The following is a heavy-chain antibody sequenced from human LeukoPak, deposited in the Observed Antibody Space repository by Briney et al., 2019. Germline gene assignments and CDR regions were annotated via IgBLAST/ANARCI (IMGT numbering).Heavy chain of an antibody. CDR1: GYTFTSYY. D-gene: IGHD3-3*01. CDR2: IIPIFGTL. CDR3: AGGKLFDFWSGYYPMDDS. J-gene: IGHJ4*02. Sequence: SVKVSCKASGYTFTSYYMHWVRQAPGQGLEWMGGIIPIFGTLNYAQKFQGRVTITADESTSTVYMELSSLKSEDTAVYYCAGGKLFDFWSGYYPMDDSWGQGTLVTVSS. V-gene: IGHV1-69*13.